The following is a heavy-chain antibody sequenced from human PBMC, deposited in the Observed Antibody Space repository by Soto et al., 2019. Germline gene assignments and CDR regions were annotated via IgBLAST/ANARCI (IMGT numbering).Heavy chain of an antibody. CDR3: VRSTVTANWFLL. V-gene: IGHV4-34*01. Sequence: SETLSLTCAVSGGSFSGNYWTWIRQPPGKGLELIGEISHSGNTNYHPSLKSRVTISVDTSENQFSLKLSSVTAADTAVYYCVRSTVTANWFLLWGQGPLVTVSS. D-gene: IGHD4-17*01. J-gene: IGHJ5*02. CDR2: ISHSGNT. CDR1: GGSFSGNY.